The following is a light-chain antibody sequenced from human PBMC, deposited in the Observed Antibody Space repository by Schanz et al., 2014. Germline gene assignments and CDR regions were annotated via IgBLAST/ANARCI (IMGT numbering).Light chain of an antibody. CDR3: QQYNNWPPYT. CDR2: GAS. J-gene: IGKJ2*01. V-gene: IGKV3-15*01. CDR1: QTISNN. Sequence: EVVMTQSPDTLSVSPGERATLSCRASQTISNNLAWYQQKPGQAPRLLIFGASTRATDIPATFSGSGSGTEFTLTISSLQSEDFAVYYCQQYNNWPPYTFGQGTKLEIK.